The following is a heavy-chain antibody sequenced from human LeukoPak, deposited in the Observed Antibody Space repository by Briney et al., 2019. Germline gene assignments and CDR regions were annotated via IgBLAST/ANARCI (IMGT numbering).Heavy chain of an antibody. CDR1: GFTFSSHW. CDR3: ARPLYGSGSYYFDY. V-gene: IGHV3-74*01. Sequence: PGGSLRLSCAASGFTFSSHWMHWVRQAPGKGLVWVSRINSDGSSTSYADSVKGRFTISRDNAKNTLYLQMSSLRAEDMSVYYCARPLYGSGSYYFDYWGQGTLVTVSS. CDR2: INSDGSST. D-gene: IGHD3-3*01. J-gene: IGHJ4*02.